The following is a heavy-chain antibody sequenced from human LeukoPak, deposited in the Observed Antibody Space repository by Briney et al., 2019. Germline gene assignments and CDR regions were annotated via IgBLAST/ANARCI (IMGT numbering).Heavy chain of an antibody. CDR2: IYSGGST. Sequence: AGGSLRLSCAASGFTVSSSYMTWVRQAPGKGLEWVSVIYSGGSTHYAGSVKGRFTISRDNSKNTVYLQMNSLRADDTAVYHCARAPYSSSWYFDYWGQGTLVTVSS. D-gene: IGHD6-13*01. CDR1: GFTVSSSY. J-gene: IGHJ4*02. V-gene: IGHV3-66*01. CDR3: ARAPYSSSWYFDY.